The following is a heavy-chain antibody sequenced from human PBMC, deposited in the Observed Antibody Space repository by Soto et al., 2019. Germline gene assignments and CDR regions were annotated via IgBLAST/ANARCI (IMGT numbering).Heavy chain of an antibody. CDR1: GFTFSSYG. D-gene: IGHD4-17*01. Sequence: GGSLRLSCAASGFTFSSYGMHWVRQAPGKGLEWVAVISYDGSNKYYADSVKGRFTISRDNSKNTLYLQMNSLRAEDTAVYYCAKGAMTTVREAFDIWGQGTMVTVSS. CDR2: ISYDGSNK. CDR3: AKGAMTTVREAFDI. V-gene: IGHV3-30*18. J-gene: IGHJ3*02.